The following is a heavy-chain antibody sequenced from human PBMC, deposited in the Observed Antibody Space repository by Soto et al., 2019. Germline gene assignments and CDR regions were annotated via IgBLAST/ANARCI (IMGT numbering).Heavy chain of an antibody. CDR1: GFTFSSYA. D-gene: IGHD2-2*01. Sequence: EVQLLESGGGLVQPGGSLRLSCAASGFTFSSYAMRWVRQAPGKGLEWVSAISGSGGSTYYADSVKGRFTISRDNSKNTLYLQMNSLRAEDTAVYYCAKDTLDIVVVPAAIRAGYYMDVWGKGTTVTVSS. V-gene: IGHV3-23*01. CDR3: AKDTLDIVVVPAAIRAGYYMDV. CDR2: ISGSGGST. J-gene: IGHJ6*03.